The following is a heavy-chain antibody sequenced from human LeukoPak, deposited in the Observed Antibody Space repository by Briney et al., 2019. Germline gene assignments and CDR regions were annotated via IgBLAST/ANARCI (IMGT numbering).Heavy chain of an antibody. D-gene: IGHD1-26*01. CDR3: GRHQHSGSYGAFDI. CDR2: IHPGDSDT. J-gene: IGHJ3*02. Sequence: PGESLRISCQGSGHTFTAYWIGWVRQMPGKGLEWVGIIHPGDSDTRYSPSFQGQVTISADKSITIAYLQWSSLKASDTAMYYCGRHQHSGSYGAFDIWGQGTMVTVSS. CDR1: GHTFTAYW. V-gene: IGHV5-51*01.